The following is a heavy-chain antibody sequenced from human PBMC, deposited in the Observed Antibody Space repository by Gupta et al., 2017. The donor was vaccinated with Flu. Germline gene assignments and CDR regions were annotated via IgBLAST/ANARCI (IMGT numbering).Heavy chain of an antibody. D-gene: IGHD3-22*01. CDR1: GYTFSSYS. Sequence: EVQLVESGGGLVKPGGSLGLSCAASGYTFSSYSMKWVSQAPGKGLEWVSSISSSSSYIYYADSVKGRFTISRDNAKNSRYLQMNSLRAEDTAVYYCARDLGDSSGSNLNYYYGMDVWGQGTTVTVSS. J-gene: IGHJ6*02. V-gene: IGHV3-21*01. CDR3: ARDLGDSSGSNLNYYYGMDV. CDR2: ISSSSSYI.